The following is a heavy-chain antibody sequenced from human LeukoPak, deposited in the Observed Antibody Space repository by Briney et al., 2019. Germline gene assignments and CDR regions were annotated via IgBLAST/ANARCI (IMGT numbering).Heavy chain of an antibody. CDR2: ISSSGSTI. D-gene: IGHD1-1*01. CDR3: ARSILNWDDWYFDL. V-gene: IGHV3-48*03. J-gene: IGHJ2*01. Sequence: PGGSLRLSCAASGFTFSSYEMNWVRQAPGKGLEWVSFISSSGSTIYYTDSVKGRFTISRDNAKNSLYLQMHSLRAEDTAVYYCARSILNWDDWYFDLWGRGTLVTVSS. CDR1: GFTFSSYE.